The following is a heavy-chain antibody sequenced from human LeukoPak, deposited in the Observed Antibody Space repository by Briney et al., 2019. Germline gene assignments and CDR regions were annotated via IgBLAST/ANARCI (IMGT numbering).Heavy chain of an antibody. CDR1: GGSISSYY. V-gene: IGHV4-59*01. CDR2: IYYSGST. D-gene: IGHD5-12*01. J-gene: IGHJ4*02. Sequence: PSETLSLTCTVSGGSISSYYWSWIRQPPGKGLEWIGYIYYSGSTNYNPSLKSRVTISVDTSKNQFSLKLSSVTAADTAVYYCASGGYSGYGAFDYWGQGTLVTVSS. CDR3: ASGGYSGYGAFDY.